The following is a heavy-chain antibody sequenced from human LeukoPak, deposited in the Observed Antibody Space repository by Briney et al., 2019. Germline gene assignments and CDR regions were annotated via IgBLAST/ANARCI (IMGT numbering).Heavy chain of an antibody. J-gene: IGHJ5*02. CDR1: GGSISSHY. D-gene: IGHD3-10*01. CDR3: SRVPNRGTRQWLWFDP. CDR2: IYYSGST. Sequence: SETLSLTCTVSGGSISSHYWSWIRQPPGKGLEWIGYIYYSGSTNYNPSLKSRVTISVDTSKNQFSLKLSSVTAADTAVYYCSRVPNRGTRQWLWFDPWGQGTLVTVSS. V-gene: IGHV4-59*11.